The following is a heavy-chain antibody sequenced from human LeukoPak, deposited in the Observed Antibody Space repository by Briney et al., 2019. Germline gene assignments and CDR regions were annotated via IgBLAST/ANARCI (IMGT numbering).Heavy chain of an antibody. Sequence: PSETLSLTCAVYGGSFSAYYWTSIRQSPGKGLEWIGEIHHSGSTNYNPSLKSRVTMSVDTSKNQFSLKLSSVTAADTAVYYCARDPAPYCSGGSCYSAFDIWGQGTMVTVSS. CDR1: GGSFSAYY. V-gene: IGHV4-34*01. CDR3: ARDPAPYCSGGSCYSAFDI. D-gene: IGHD2-15*01. CDR2: IHHSGST. J-gene: IGHJ3*02.